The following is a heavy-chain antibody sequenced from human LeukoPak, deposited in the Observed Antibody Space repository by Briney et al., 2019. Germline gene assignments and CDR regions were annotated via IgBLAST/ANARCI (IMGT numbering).Heavy chain of an antibody. CDR3: ARGSAAGLAY. D-gene: IGHD6-13*01. J-gene: IGHJ4*02. Sequence: SQTLSLTCAVYGGSFSGYSWTWIRQPPGKGLEWIGEIDRSGSTNYNPSLKSRLTISVDTSKNQFSLKLSSVTAADTAVYYCARGSAAGLAYWGQGTLVTVSS. CDR1: GGSFSGYS. V-gene: IGHV4-34*01. CDR2: IDRSGST.